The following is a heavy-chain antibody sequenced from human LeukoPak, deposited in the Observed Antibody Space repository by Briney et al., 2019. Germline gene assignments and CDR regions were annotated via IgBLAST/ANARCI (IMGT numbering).Heavy chain of an antibody. V-gene: IGHV1-2*02. J-gene: IGHJ4*02. D-gene: IGHD5-12*01. CDR1: GYTFTGYY. CDR3: ARAGSGYSGNERI. Sequence: ASVKVSCKASGYTFTGYYIHWVRQAPGQGLEWMGWINPNTGGTNYAQKFQGRVTMTRDTSISTAYMELSGLRSDDTAVYFCARAGSGYSGNERIWGLGTLVTVSS. CDR2: INPNTGGT.